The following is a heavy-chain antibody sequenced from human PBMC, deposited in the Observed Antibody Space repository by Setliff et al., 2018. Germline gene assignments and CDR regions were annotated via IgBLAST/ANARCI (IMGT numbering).Heavy chain of an antibody. CDR3: ARVVRYGDYVYTDY. V-gene: IGHV1-69*05. Sequence: GASVKVSCKASGGTFSSYGITWVRQAPGQGLEWMGGTIPMFGTTDYAQKFQGRVTITTDESTSTAYMELSSLRSEDTAVYYCARVVRYGDYVYTDYWGQGTLVTVSS. CDR1: GGTFSSYG. CDR2: TIPMFGTT. D-gene: IGHD4-17*01. J-gene: IGHJ4*02.